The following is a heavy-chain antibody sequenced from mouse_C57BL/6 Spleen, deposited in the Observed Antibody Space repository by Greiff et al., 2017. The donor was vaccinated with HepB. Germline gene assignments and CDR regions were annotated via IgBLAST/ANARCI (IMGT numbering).Heavy chain of an antibody. J-gene: IGHJ4*01. D-gene: IGHD3-2*02. V-gene: IGHV1-82*01. CDR3: ARSKDSSGYKGYAMDY. CDR1: GYAFSSSW. Sequence: QVQLQQSGPELVKPGASVKISCKASGYAFSSSWMNWVKQRPGKGLEWIGRIYPGDGDTNYNGKFKGKATLTADKSSSTAYMQLSSLTSEDSAVYFCARSKDSSGYKGYAMDYWGQGTSVTVSS. CDR2: IYPGDGDT.